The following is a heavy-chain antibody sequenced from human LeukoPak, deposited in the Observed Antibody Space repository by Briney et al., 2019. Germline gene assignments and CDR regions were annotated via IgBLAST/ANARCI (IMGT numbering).Heavy chain of an antibody. CDR2: INPSGGST. Sequence: GASVKVSCKASGYTFTSYYMHWVRQAPGQGLEWMGIINPSGGSTSYAQKFRGRLTMTRDMSTSTVYMELSSLKASDTAMYYCARSFGDYAGDWGQGTLVTVSS. D-gene: IGHD4-17*01. J-gene: IGHJ4*02. V-gene: IGHV1-46*01. CDR3: ARSFGDYAGD. CDR1: GYTFTSYY.